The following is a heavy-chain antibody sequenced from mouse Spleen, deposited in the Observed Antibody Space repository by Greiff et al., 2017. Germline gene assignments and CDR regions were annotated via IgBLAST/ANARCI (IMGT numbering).Heavy chain of an antibody. CDR1: GYTFTSYW. CDR2: IDPSDSYT. Sequence: LVESGAELVMPGASVKLSCKASGYTFTSYWMHWVKQRPGQGLEWIGEIDPSDSYTNYNQKFKGKATLTVDKSSSTAYMQLSSLTSEDSAVYYCARRDGNYVGFAYWGQGTLVTVSA. D-gene: IGHD2-1*01. V-gene: IGHV1-69*01. J-gene: IGHJ3*01. CDR3: ARRDGNYVGFAY.